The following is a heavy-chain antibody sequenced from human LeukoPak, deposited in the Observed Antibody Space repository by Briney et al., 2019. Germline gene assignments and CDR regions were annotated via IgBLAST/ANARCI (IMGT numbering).Heavy chain of an antibody. Sequence: SQTLSLTCAISGDSVSSNSAAWNWIRQSPSRGLEWLGRTYYRSNWYNNYTVSVKSRITINADTSKNHFSLQLNSVTPEDTAVYYCARSLPATVGNWFDPWGQGTLVIVSS. V-gene: IGHV6-1*01. CDR3: ARSLPATVGNWFDP. D-gene: IGHD2-2*01. CDR1: GDSVSSNSAA. J-gene: IGHJ5*02. CDR2: TYYRSNWYN.